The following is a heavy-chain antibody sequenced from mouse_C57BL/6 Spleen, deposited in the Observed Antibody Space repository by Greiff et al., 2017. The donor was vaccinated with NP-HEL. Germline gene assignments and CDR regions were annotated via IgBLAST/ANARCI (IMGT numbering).Heavy chain of an antibody. CDR2: ISSGSSTI. V-gene: IGHV5-17*01. J-gene: IGHJ3*01. CDR1: GFTFSDYG. D-gene: IGHD1-1*01. Sequence: EVMLVESGGGLVKPGGSLKLSCAASGFTFSDYGMHWVRQAPEKGLEWVAYISSGSSTIYYADTVKGRFTISRDNAKNTLFLQMNSLRSEDTAMYYCARPYYYGSSAFAYWGQGTLVTVSA. CDR3: ARPYYYGSSAFAY.